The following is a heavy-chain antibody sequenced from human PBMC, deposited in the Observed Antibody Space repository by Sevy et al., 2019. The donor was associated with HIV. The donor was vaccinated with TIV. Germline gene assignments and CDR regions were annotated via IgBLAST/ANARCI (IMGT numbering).Heavy chain of an antibody. CDR3: ARGASPGIAAFLVY. D-gene: IGHD6-13*01. CDR2: ISYDGSNK. CDR1: GFTFSSYA. Sequence: GGSLRLSCAASGFTFSSYAMHWVRQAPGKGLEWVAVISYDGSNKYYADSVKGRFTISRDNSKNTLYLQMNSLRAEDTAVYYCARGASPGIAAFLVYWGQGTLVTVSS. V-gene: IGHV3-30-3*01. J-gene: IGHJ4*02.